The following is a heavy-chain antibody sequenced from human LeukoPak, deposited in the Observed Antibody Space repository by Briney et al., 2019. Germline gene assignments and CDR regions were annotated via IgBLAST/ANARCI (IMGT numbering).Heavy chain of an antibody. D-gene: IGHD3-22*01. CDR1: GFTFSSYG. V-gene: IGHV3-30*02. CDR3: AKSGYYDCSCVFDY. J-gene: IGHJ4*01. Sequence: PGGSLRLSCAASGFTFSSYGMHWVRQAPGKGLEWVAFIRYDGSNKYHADSVKGRFTISRDNFKNTLYLQMNSLRAEDTAVYYCAKSGYYDCSCVFDYWGQGTLVTGFS. CDR2: IRYDGSNK.